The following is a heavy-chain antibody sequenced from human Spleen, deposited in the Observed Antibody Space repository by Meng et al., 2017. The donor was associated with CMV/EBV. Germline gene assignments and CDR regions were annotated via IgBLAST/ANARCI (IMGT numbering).Heavy chain of an antibody. D-gene: IGHD3-3*01. V-gene: IGHV1-18*01. CDR3: ARGDFGGWFDP. J-gene: IGHJ5*02. CDR2: ISGYNGNT. CDR1: GYSFSTYG. Sequence: NVSCKASGYSFSTYGINWVRQAPGQGLEWMGWISGYNGNTNYAQKFRGRVTMTTDTSTTAYMELRSLRSDDTAVYYCARGDFGGWFDPWGQGTLVTVSS.